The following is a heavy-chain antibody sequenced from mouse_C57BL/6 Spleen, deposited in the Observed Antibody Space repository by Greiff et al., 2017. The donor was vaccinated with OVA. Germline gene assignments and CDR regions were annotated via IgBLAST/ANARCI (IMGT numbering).Heavy chain of an antibody. V-gene: IGHV1-4*01. CDR1: GYTFTSYT. D-gene: IGHD2-14*01. Sequence: QVQLQQSGAELARPGASVKMSCKASGYTFTSYTMHWVKQRPGQGLEWIGYINPSSGYTKYNQKFKDKATLTADKSSSTAYMQLSSLTSEDSAVYYCAGTGYYAMDYWGQGTSVTVSS. CDR3: AGTGYYAMDY. J-gene: IGHJ4*01. CDR2: INPSSGYT.